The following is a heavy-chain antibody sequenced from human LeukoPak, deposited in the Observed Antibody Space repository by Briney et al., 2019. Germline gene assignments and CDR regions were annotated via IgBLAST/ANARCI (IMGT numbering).Heavy chain of an antibody. CDR3: AGGRLVRRYYYYMDV. CDR1: GYTFTSYY. Sequence: GASVKVSCKASGYTFTSYYMHWVRQAPGQGLEWMGIINPSGGSTSYAQKFQGRVTMTRDVSTSTVYMELSSLRSEDTAVYYCAGGRLVRRYYYYMDVWGKGTTVTVSS. CDR2: INPSGGST. V-gene: IGHV1-46*01. J-gene: IGHJ6*03. D-gene: IGHD6-6*01.